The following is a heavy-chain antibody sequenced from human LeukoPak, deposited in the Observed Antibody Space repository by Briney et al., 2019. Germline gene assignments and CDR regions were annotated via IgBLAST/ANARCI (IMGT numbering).Heavy chain of an antibody. CDR1: GFTFSIYG. CDR2: IIYDGSNK. CDR3: AKDPSYTAAGIDY. J-gene: IGHJ4*02. Sequence: GGSLRLSCAASGFTFSIYGMHWVRQAPGKGLEWVAAIIYDGSNKYYADSVKGRFTISRGNSKNTLDLQMSSLRAEDTAVYYCAKDPSYTAAGIDYWGQGTLVTVSS. V-gene: IGHV3-30*02. D-gene: IGHD6-13*01.